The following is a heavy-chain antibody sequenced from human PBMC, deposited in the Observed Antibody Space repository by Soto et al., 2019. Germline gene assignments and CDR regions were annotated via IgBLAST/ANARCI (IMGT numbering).Heavy chain of an antibody. Sequence: TLSLTCTVSGGSISTSGMCVSWIRQPPGKALEWLALIDWDDDEYYSTSLKTRLTISKDTSKNQVVLTMTNMDPVDTATYYCARSPSSGWSYYGMDVWGQGTTVTVSS. CDR3: ARSPSSGWSYYGMDV. D-gene: IGHD6-19*01. J-gene: IGHJ6*02. CDR2: IDWDDDE. CDR1: GGSISTSGMC. V-gene: IGHV2-70*01.